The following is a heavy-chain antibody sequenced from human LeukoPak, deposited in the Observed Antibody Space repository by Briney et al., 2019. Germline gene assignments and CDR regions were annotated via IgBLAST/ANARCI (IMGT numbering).Heavy chain of an antibody. V-gene: IGHV1-2*02. J-gene: IGHJ6*03. CDR2: INPNSGGT. Sequence: ASVKVSCKASGYTFTGYYIHWVRQAPGQGLEWMGWINPNSGGTNYAQKFQGRVTMTRDTSISTAYMELSRLRSDDTAVYYRARGRGLLYYYYYMDVWGKGTTVTVSS. CDR3: ARGRGLLYYYYYMDV. CDR1: GYTFTGYY.